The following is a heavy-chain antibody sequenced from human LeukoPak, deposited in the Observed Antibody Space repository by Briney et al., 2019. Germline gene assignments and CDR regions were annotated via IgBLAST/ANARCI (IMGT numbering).Heavy chain of an antibody. CDR1: GYTFTSYG. CDR3: ATQPPGASGIYYFYIDV. V-gene: IGHV1-18*01. D-gene: IGHD1-14*01. CDR2: ISAYNGNT. Sequence: ASVKVSCKASGYTFTSYGISWVRQAPGQGLEWMGWISAYNGNTNYAQKLQGRVTMTTDTSTSTAYMELRSPRSDDTAVYYCATQPPGASGIYYFYIDVWGKGTTVTISS. J-gene: IGHJ6*03.